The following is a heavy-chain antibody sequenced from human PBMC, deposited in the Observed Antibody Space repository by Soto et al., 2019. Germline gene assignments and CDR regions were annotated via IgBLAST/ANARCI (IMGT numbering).Heavy chain of an antibody. J-gene: IGHJ6*02. Sequence: QVQLQQWGAGLLKPSETLSLTCAVYGGSFSGYYWSWIRQPPGKGLEWIGEINHSGSTNYNPSLXCRXXXAVDTSNNQSXXKXSXXTAADTAVYYCARARCSSTSCYVGLYYYYYYGMDVWGQGTTVTVSS. D-gene: IGHD2-2*01. CDR3: ARARCSSTSCYVGLYYYYYYGMDV. CDR1: GGSFSGYY. V-gene: IGHV4-34*01. CDR2: INHSGST.